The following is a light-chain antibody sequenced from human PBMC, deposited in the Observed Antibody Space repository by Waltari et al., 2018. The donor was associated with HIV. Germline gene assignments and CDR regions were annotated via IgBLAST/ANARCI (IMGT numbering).Light chain of an antibody. CDR3: CSYAGSKTHNVA. Sequence: QSALTQPHSVSGSPGQSVTISRSGTSRDSDGSYYFSWYQQHPGKAPQIIIYDVTKRPSGVPDRFSGSKSGNTASLTISGLQAEDEADYYCCSYAGSKTHNVAFGGGTRLTVL. V-gene: IGLV2-11*01. J-gene: IGLJ2*01. CDR2: DVT. CDR1: SRDSDGSYY.